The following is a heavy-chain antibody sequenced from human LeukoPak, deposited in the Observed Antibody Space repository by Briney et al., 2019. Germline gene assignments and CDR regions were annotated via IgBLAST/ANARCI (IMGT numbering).Heavy chain of an antibody. D-gene: IGHD5-18*01. CDR2: IYYSGST. CDR1: GGSISSSSYY. V-gene: IGHV4-39*01. Sequence: SETLSLTCTVSGGSISSSSYYWGWIRQPPGKGLEWIGGIYYSGSTYYNPSLKSRVTISVDTSKNQFSLKLSSVTAAYTAVYYCARHFREDTAMVTWAPFFDYWGQGTLVAVSS. CDR3: ARHFREDTAMVTWAPFFDY. J-gene: IGHJ4*02.